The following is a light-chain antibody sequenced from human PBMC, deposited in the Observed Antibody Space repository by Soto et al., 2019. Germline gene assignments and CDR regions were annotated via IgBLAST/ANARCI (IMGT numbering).Light chain of an antibody. V-gene: IGLV2-23*02. CDR2: EVN. CDR3: SSYTASSTLV. CDR1: SSDVGTYNH. Sequence: QSALTQPASVSGSPGQSITISCTGTSSDVGTYNHVSWYQQHPGKAPRLMISEVNKRPSGVSNRFSGSKSGNTASLTISGLQAEDEADYYCSSYTASSTLVFGGGTKLTVL. J-gene: IGLJ2*01.